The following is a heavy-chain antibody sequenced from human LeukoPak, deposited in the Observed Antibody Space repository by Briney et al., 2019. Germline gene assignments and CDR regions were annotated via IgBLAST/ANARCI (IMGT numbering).Heavy chain of an antibody. D-gene: IGHD2-2*01. Sequence: KPSETLSLTCAVSGYSISSGYYWGWIRQPPGKGLEWIGSIYHSGSTYYNPSLKSRVTISVDTSKNQFSLKLSSVTAADTAVYYCARELDCSSTSCPKRNWFDPWGQGTLVTVSS. J-gene: IGHJ5*02. CDR2: IYHSGST. V-gene: IGHV4-38-2*02. CDR3: ARELDCSSTSCPKRNWFDP. CDR1: GYSISSGYY.